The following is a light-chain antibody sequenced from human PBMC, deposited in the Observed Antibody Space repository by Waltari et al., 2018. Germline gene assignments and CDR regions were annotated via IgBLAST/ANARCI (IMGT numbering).Light chain of an antibody. V-gene: IGLV2-23*02. CDR1: SSDVGSYNL. CDR2: EVS. CDR3: CAYAGSRRV. Sequence: QSALTQPASVAGSPGQSITISCTGTSSDVGSYNLVSWYQQHPGKAPKLMIYEVSQRPSGVSNLFSGSKSGNTASLTISGLQAEDEADYSCCAYAGSRRVFGGGTRLTVL. J-gene: IGLJ3*02.